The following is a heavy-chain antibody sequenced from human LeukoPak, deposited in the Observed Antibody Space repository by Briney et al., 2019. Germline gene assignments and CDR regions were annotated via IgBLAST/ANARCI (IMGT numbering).Heavy chain of an antibody. J-gene: IGHJ4*02. CDR2: LNSGGKT. CDR1: GFTVSSKD. Sequence: PGGSLRLSCAASGFTVSSKDMTWGRQAPGKGLEWVSVLNSGGKTYYADSVKGRFTISRDNSKNTLYLQMNSLRAEDTAVCYCATRYDSSGYHNFDYWGQGTLVTVSS. V-gene: IGHV3-53*01. D-gene: IGHD3-22*01. CDR3: ATRYDSSGYHNFDY.